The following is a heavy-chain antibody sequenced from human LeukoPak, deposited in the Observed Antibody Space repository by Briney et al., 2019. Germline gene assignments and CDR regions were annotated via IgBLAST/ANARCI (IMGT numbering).Heavy chain of an antibody. CDR1: GGSFSGYY. D-gene: IGHD4-17*01. J-gene: IGHJ4*02. CDR3: ARAYGAALFSY. CDR2: INHSGST. V-gene: IGHV4-34*01. Sequence: PSETLSLTCAVYGGSFSGYYWSWIRQPPGKGLEWIGEINHSGSTNYNPSLKSRVTISVDTSKNQFSLKLSSVTAAGTAVYYCARAYGAALFSYWGQGTLVTVSS.